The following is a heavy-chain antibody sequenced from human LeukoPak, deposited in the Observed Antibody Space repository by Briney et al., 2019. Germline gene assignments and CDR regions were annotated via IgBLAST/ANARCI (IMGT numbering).Heavy chain of an antibody. Sequence: GGSLRLSCAASGFTFSSYEMNWVRQAPGKGLEWVSYISSSGSTIYYADSVKGRFTISRDNAKNSLYLQMNSLRAEDTAVYYCAREGIVVVPAAVPIEYYYYYGMDVWGQGTTVTVSS. CDR3: AREGIVVVPAAVPIEYYYYYGMDV. J-gene: IGHJ6*02. CDR1: GFTFSSYE. V-gene: IGHV3-48*03. D-gene: IGHD2-2*01. CDR2: ISSSGSTI.